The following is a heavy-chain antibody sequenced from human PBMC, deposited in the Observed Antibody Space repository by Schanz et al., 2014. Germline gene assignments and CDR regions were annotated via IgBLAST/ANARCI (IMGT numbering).Heavy chain of an antibody. Sequence: EVQLLESGGGLVQPGGSLRLSCLASGFTFSSYAMSWVRQAPGKGLEWVSSISGDHRNTFYADSVKGRFTISRDNSKNTLYLQMNSLRAEDTAIYYCAKDAPYPFDLWGRGTLITVSS. V-gene: IGHV3-23*01. CDR3: AKDAPYPFDL. CDR1: GFTFSSYA. CDR2: ISGDHRNT. J-gene: IGHJ2*01.